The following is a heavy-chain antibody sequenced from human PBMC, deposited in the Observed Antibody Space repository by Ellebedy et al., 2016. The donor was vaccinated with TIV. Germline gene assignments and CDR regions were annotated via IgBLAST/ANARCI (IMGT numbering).Heavy chain of an antibody. CDR1: GDSIRSDY. CDR2: IHSSGIT. Sequence: SETLSLXXNVSGDSIRSDYWNWIRQPAGKGLEWIGRIHSSGITKYSPSLQSRVNISIDTSRKQFSLNLNSVTAADTAVYYCAREGSGSYGNWGQGTLVTVSS. CDR3: AREGSGSYGN. J-gene: IGHJ4*02. V-gene: IGHV4-4*07. D-gene: IGHD1-26*01.